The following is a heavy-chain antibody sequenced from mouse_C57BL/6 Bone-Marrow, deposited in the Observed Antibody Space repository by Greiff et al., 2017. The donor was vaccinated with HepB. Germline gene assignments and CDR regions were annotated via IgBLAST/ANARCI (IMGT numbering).Heavy chain of an antibody. CDR2: IYPGSGST. V-gene: IGHV1-55*01. CDR1: GYTFTSYW. J-gene: IGHJ3*01. D-gene: IGHD1-1*01. CDR3: ARVDYGSSAWFAY. Sequence: QVQLQQPGAELVKPGASVKMSCKASGYTFTSYWRTWVKQRPGQGLEWIGDIYPGSGSTNYNEKFKSKATLTVDTSSSTAYMQLSSLTSEDSAVYYCARVDYGSSAWFAYWGQGTKITVSA.